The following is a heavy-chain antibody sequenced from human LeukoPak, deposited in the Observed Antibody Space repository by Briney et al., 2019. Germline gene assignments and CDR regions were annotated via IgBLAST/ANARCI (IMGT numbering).Heavy chain of an antibody. D-gene: IGHD4-23*01. V-gene: IGHV4-30-4*02. J-gene: IGHJ4*02. CDR3: ARARGYGGNPSGDYFDY. Sequence: KPSETLSLTCTVSGGSISSGDYFWTWIRQPPGKGLEWIGYIYTSGNTYYNPSLKSRVTFAVDTSKNQFSLKLSSVTAADTAVYYCARARGYGGNPSGDYFDYWGQGTLVTVSS. CDR1: GGSISSGDYF. CDR2: IYTSGNT.